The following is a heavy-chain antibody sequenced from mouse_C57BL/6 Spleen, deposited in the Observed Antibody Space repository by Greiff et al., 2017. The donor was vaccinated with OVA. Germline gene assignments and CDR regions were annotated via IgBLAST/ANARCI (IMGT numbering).Heavy chain of an antibody. CDR1: GFTFSDYG. D-gene: IGHD2-2*01. CDR2: ISSGSSTI. V-gene: IGHV5-17*01. Sequence: EVQLVESGGGLVKPGGSLKLSCAASGFTFSDYGMHWVRQAPEKRLEWVAYISSGSSTIYYADTVKGRFTFSRDNAKNTLFLQMTSLRSEDTAMYYCARLVTTVGYFDGWGTGTTVTVSS. CDR3: ARLVTTVGYFDG. J-gene: IGHJ1*03.